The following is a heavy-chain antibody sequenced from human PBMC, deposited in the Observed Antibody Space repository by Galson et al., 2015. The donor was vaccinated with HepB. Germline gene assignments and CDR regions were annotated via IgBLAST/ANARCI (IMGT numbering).Heavy chain of an antibody. D-gene: IGHD6-19*01. Sequence: SLRLSCAASGFTFSSYAMSWVRQAPGKGLEWVSAISGSGGNTYYADSVKGRFTISRDNSKNMLYLQMNSLRAEDTAVYYCAKELTQWLVPHFFDYWGQGTLVTVSS. CDR3: AKELTQWLVPHFFDY. CDR1: GFTFSSYA. CDR2: ISGSGGNT. J-gene: IGHJ4*02. V-gene: IGHV3-23*01.